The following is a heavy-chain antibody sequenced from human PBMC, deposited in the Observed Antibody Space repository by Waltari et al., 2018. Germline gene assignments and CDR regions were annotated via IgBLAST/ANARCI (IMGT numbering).Heavy chain of an antibody. V-gene: IGHV3-66*01. CDR1: GFIVSDNY. CDR2: IYSGGST. J-gene: IGHJ4*02. Sequence: EVQLVESGGGLVQPGGSLRLSCAASGFIVSDNYMSWVRQAPGKGLEWVSVIYSGGSTYSADSVKGRFTISRDNSKNTVFLQMNSLRAEDTAVYYCARDPYGMSTMSYWGLGTLVTVSS. CDR3: ARDPYGMSTMSY. D-gene: IGHD3-10*01.